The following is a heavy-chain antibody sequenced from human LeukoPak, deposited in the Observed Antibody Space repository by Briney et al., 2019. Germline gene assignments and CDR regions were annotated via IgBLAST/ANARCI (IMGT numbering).Heavy chain of an antibody. J-gene: IGHJ4*02. CDR3: ARAGDRGYSSSGDYYFDY. CDR1: GGSLSGFY. Sequence: PSETLSLTCAVSGGSLSGFYWSWIRQPPGKGLEWIGDINHSGSTNYNPSLKSRVTISVDTSRNQFSLKLTSVTAADTAVYYCARAGDRGYSSSGDYYFDYWGQGTLVTVSS. D-gene: IGHD6-6*01. V-gene: IGHV4-34*01. CDR2: INHSGST.